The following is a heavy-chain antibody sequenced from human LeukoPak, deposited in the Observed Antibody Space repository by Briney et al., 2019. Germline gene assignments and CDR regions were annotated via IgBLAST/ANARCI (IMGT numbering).Heavy chain of an antibody. J-gene: IGHJ4*02. CDR2: INHSGST. V-gene: IGHV4-34*01. CDR3: ARVGYEYVWGSYRRDHYFDY. CDR1: GGSFSGYY. D-gene: IGHD3-16*02. Sequence: PSETLSLTCAVYGGSFSGYYWSWIRQPPGKGLEWIGQINHSGSTNYNPSLKSRVTVSVDTSKNQFSLKRSSVTAADTAVYYCARVGYEYVWGSYRRDHYFDYWGQGSLVTVSS.